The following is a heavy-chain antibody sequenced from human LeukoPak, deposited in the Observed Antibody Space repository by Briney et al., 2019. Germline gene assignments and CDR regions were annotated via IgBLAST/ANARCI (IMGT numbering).Heavy chain of an antibody. CDR2: IKSKTDGGTT. J-gene: IGHJ3*02. Sequence: GGSLRLSCAASGFTVSSNYMSWVRQAPGKGLEWVGRIKSKTDGGTTDYAAPVKGRFTISRDDSKNTLYLQMNSLKTEDTAVYYCTTDGGSIAAADDEVGAFDIWGQGTMVTVSS. CDR3: TTDGGSIAAADDEVGAFDI. V-gene: IGHV3-15*01. CDR1: GFTVSSNY. D-gene: IGHD6-13*01.